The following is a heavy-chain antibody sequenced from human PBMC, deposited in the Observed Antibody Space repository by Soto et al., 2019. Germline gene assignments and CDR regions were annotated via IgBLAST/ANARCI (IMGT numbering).Heavy chain of an antibody. CDR3: AREYSSGWLYGMDV. Sequence: QVQLVESGGGVVQPGRSLRLSCAASGFTFSDYALHWVRQAPGKGLEWVAVISSDGRSKYYADSVKGRFTISRDNSRNTLYLQMNSLRAEATAVYFCAREYSSGWLYGMDVWGQGTTVTVSS. D-gene: IGHD6-19*01. CDR1: GFTFSDYA. V-gene: IGHV3-30-3*01. CDR2: ISSDGRSK. J-gene: IGHJ6*02.